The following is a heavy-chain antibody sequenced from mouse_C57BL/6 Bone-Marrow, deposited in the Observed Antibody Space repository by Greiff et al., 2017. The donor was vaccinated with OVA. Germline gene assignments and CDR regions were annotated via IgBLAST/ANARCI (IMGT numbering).Heavy chain of an antibody. J-gene: IGHJ4*01. Sequence: EVQLVESGPVLVKPGASVKMSCKASGYTFTDYYMNWVKQSHGKSLEWIGVINPYNGGTSYNQKFKGKATLTVDKSSSTAYMELNSLTSEDSAVYYCASLYDYDGYYAMDYWGQGTSVTVSS. D-gene: IGHD2-4*01. CDR2: INPYNGGT. V-gene: IGHV1-19*01. CDR1: GYTFTDYY. CDR3: ASLYDYDGYYAMDY.